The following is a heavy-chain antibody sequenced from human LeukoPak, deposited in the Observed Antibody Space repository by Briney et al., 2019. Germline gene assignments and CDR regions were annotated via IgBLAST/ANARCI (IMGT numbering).Heavy chain of an antibody. Sequence: PSQTLSLTCTVSAVTITSGGYYWSWVRQHPGKGLEWIGYIYYSGNTYYTPSLKSRLTISLDTSKNQFSLKLSSVTAADTAVYFCARDLNGLFDNWGQGTLVTVSS. CDR1: AVTITSGGYY. CDR3: ARDLNGLFDN. V-gene: IGHV4-31*03. J-gene: IGHJ4*02. D-gene: IGHD2-8*01. CDR2: IYYSGNT.